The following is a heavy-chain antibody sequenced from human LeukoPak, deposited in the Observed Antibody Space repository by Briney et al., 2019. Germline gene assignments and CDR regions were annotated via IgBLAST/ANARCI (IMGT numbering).Heavy chain of an antibody. CDR2: ISYDGSNN. CDR1: GFTFSSYG. V-gene: IGHV3-30*18. Sequence: GGSLRLSCAASGFTFSSYGMHWVRQAPGKGLEWVAIISYDGSNNYYADSVKGRFTISRDNSRTTLYLQMNSLRAEDTAVYYCAKAPPNCNTVSCYADYWGQGTLVTVS. J-gene: IGHJ4*02. CDR3: AKAPPNCNTVSCYADY. D-gene: IGHD2-2*01.